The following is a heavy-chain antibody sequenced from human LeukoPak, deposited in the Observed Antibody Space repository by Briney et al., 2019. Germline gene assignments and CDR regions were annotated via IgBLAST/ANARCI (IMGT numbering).Heavy chain of an antibody. Sequence: ASVKVSCKVSGYTLTELSMHWVRQAPGKGLEWMGGFDPEDGETIYAQKFQGRVTMTEDTSTDTAYMELSSLRSEDTAVYYCAASSWYGGDFDYWGQGTLVTVSS. V-gene: IGHV1-24*01. J-gene: IGHJ4*02. CDR2: FDPEDGET. CDR1: GYTLTELS. CDR3: AASSWYGGDFDY. D-gene: IGHD6-13*01.